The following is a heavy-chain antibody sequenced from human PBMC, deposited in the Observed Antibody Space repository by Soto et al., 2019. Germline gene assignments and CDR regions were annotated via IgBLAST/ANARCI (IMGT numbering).Heavy chain of an antibody. CDR1: GGSISSSSYY. J-gene: IGHJ5*02. CDR3: ARQPFEYSSSLNWFDP. Sequence: SETLSLTCTVSGGSISSSSYYWGWIRQPPGKGLEWIGSIYYSGSTYYNPSLKSRVTISVDTSKNQFSLKLSSVTAADTAVYYCARQPFEYSSSLNWFDPWGQGTLVTVSS. D-gene: IGHD6-6*01. V-gene: IGHV4-39*01. CDR2: IYYSGST.